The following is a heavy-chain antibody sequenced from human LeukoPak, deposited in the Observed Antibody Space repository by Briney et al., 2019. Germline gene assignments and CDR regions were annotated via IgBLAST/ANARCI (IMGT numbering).Heavy chain of an antibody. J-gene: IGHJ4*02. CDR2: INHSGST. V-gene: IGHV4-39*07. Sequence: SQTLSLTCTVSGVSISSGSYYWSWIRQPPGKGLEWIGEINHSGSTNYNPSLKSRVTISVDTSKNQFSLKLSSVTAADTAVYYCAGDSSDYWGQGTLVTVSS. CDR3: AGDSSDY. CDR1: GVSISSGSYY.